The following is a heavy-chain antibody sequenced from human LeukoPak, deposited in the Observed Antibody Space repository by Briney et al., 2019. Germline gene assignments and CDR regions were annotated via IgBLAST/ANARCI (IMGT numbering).Heavy chain of an antibody. J-gene: IGHJ4*02. D-gene: IGHD3-16*01. Sequence: GGSLRLSCAASGFTFSTYGMHWVRQAPGKGLDWVAFIRYDGSNKYYADSVKGRFTISRDNSKNTLYLQMNSLRAEDTAVYYCARDPVGGMRLRLGVDYFDYWGQGTLVTVSS. V-gene: IGHV3-30*02. CDR3: ARDPVGGMRLRLGVDYFDY. CDR2: IRYDGSNK. CDR1: GFTFSTYG.